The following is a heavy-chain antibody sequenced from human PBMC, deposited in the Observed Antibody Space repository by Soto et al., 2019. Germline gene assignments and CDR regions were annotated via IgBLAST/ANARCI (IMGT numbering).Heavy chain of an antibody. CDR3: AKGYSSGWTFDY. V-gene: IGHV3-23*01. CDR2: ISGSGGST. D-gene: IGHD6-19*01. Sequence: PGGSLRLSCAASGFIFSSYAVSWVRQAPGEGLEWVSTISGSGGSTYYADSVKGRFTISRDNSKNTLFLQMNSLRAEDTAVYYCAKGYSSGWTFDYWGPGTLVTVSS. J-gene: IGHJ4*02. CDR1: GFIFSSYA.